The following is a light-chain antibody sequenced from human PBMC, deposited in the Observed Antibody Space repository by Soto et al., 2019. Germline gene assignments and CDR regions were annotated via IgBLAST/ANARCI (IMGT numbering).Light chain of an antibody. J-gene: IGKJ2*01. CDR1: QSVASSS. Sequence: EIVLTQSPGTLSLSPGEGATLSCRASQSVASSSLAWYQQKPGQAPRLIIYGASNRATCTPDRFSGGGSGTDFTLTISRLEPEDFAVYYCQQYGSSSYTFGQGTKLEIK. V-gene: IGKV3-20*01. CDR2: GAS. CDR3: QQYGSSSYT.